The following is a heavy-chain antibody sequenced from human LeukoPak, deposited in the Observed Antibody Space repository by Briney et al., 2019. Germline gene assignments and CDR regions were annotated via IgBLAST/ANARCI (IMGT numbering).Heavy chain of an antibody. Sequence: SETLSLTCTASGGSISSSSYYWGWIRQPPGKGLEWFGSIYHSGSTYYNPSLKSRVTISVDTSKNQFSLKLSSVTAADTAVYYCARGVSLYTFRGRGYYMDVWGKGTTVTVSS. J-gene: IGHJ6*03. CDR2: IYHSGST. CDR3: ARGVSLYTFRGRGYYMDV. D-gene: IGHD3-16*01. V-gene: IGHV4-39*07. CDR1: GGSISSSSYY.